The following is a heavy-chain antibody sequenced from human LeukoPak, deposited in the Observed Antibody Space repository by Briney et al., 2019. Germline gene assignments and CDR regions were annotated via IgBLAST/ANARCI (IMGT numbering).Heavy chain of an antibody. V-gene: IGHV3-66*01. CDR2: IFSGGTT. CDR1: GFTVSTSY. J-gene: IGHJ4*02. D-gene: IGHD3-22*01. CDR3: ARDAVVSTDSSDYYFDY. Sequence: GGSLRLSCAASGFTVSTSYMSWVRQAPGMGLEWISIIFSGGTTYYADSVKGRFTISRDNPKNTVYLQMSSLRAEDTAVYYCARDAVVSTDSSDYYFDYWGQGTLVTVSS.